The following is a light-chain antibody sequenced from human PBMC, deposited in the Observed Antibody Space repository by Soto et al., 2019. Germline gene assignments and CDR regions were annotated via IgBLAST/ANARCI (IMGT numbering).Light chain of an antibody. CDR2: EVS. V-gene: IGLV2-8*01. Sequence: QSALTQPPSASGSPGQSVTISCTGTSSDVGGYNYVSWYQQHRGKAPKLMIYEVSKRPSGVPDRFSGSKSDNTASLTVSGLQAEDEGDYYCSSYGDSNNLVFGGGTKLTVL. CDR1: SSDVGGYNY. CDR3: SSYGDSNNLV. J-gene: IGLJ3*02.